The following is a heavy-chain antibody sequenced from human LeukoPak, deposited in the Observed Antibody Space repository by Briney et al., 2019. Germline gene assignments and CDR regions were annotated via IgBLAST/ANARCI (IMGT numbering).Heavy chain of an antibody. D-gene: IGHD2-2*01. V-gene: IGHV1-18*01. J-gene: IGHJ6*03. CDR2: ISAYNGNT. CDR3: AREVVPAASYYYYYYMDV. Sequence: GASVKVSCKASGYTFNSYGISCVRKAPGQGLEWMGWISAYNGNTNYAQKLQGRVTMTTDTSTSTAYMELRSLRSDDTAVYYCAREVVPAASYYYYYYMDVWGKGTTVTVSS. CDR1: GYTFNSYG.